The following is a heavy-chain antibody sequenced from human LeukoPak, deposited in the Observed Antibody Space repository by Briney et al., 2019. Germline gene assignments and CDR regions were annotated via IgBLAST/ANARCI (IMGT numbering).Heavy chain of an antibody. J-gene: IGHJ4*02. CDR2: ISGGGDE. CDR1: GFTFSTYA. Sequence: PGGSLRLSCAASGFTFSTYAMSWVRQAPGKGLEWVTTISGGGDEQYADHVKGRFTVSRDDSKNTLYLQMNSLRAEDTALYYCAKDVNSSGYYLGFDYWGQGTLVTVSS. CDR3: AKDVNSSGYYLGFDY. V-gene: IGHV3-23*01. D-gene: IGHD3-22*01.